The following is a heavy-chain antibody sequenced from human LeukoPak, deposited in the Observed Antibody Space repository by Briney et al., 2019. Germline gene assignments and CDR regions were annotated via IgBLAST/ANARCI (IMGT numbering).Heavy chain of an antibody. Sequence: SETLSLTCTVSGGSISSSSYYWGWIRQPPGKGLEWIGSIYYSGSTYYNPSLKSRVTISVDTSKNQFSLKLSSVTAADTAVYYCARAGIFGVVPYMGVWGQETTVTVSS. D-gene: IGHD3-3*01. V-gene: IGHV4-39*07. CDR1: GGSISSSSYY. CDR3: ARAGIFGVVPYMGV. J-gene: IGHJ6*02. CDR2: IYYSGST.